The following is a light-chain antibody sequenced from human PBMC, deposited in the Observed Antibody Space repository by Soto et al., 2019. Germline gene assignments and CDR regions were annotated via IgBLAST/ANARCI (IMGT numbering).Light chain of an antibody. CDR2: GAS. CDR3: HHYGDSPIYT. CDR1: QSVSRNY. J-gene: IGKJ3*01. V-gene: IGKV3-20*01. Sequence: EIVLTQSPGTLSLSPGATATLSCRASQSVSRNYLAWFQQKPGQAPRLLIHGASSRAAGTPDRFSGSGYGTDLTLTISRLEPEDFAVYYCHHYGDSPIYTFGPGTKVDV.